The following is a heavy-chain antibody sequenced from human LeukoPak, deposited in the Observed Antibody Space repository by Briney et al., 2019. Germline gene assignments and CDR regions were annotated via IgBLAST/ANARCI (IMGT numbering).Heavy chain of an antibody. D-gene: IGHD6-19*01. CDR2: IRYDGSNK. CDR3: AKDTKVAVLFDSFDI. V-gene: IGHV3-30*02. J-gene: IGHJ3*02. CDR1: GFTFSSYG. Sequence: GGSLRLSCAASGFTFSSYGMHWVRQAPGKGLEWVAFIRYDGSNKYYADSVKGRFTISRDNSKNTLYLQMNTLRVEDTAVYYCAKDTKVAVLFDSFDIWGLGTMVTVSS.